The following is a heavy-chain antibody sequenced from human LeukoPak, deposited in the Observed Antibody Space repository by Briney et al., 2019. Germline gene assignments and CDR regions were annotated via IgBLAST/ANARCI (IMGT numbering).Heavy chain of an antibody. J-gene: IGHJ4*02. CDR2: IRYDGSNK. CDR3: AKDSVRYGSGETFDY. D-gene: IGHD3-10*01. CDR1: GFTFSSYG. V-gene: IGHV3-30*02. Sequence: GRSLRLSCAASGFTFSSYGMHWVRQAPGKGLEWVAFIRYDGSNKYYADSVKGRFTISRDNSKNTLYLQMNSLRAEDTAVYYCAKDSVRYGSGETFDYWGQGTLVTVSS.